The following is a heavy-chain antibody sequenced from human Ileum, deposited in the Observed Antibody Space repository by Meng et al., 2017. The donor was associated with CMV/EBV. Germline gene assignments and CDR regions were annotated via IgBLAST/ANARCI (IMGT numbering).Heavy chain of an antibody. Sequence: GESLKISCATSGFIFSDVWMTWVRQAPGKGLEWVGRIKSKTDGGAADYAAPVKGRFSISRDDSKNTLYLQMNSLKTEDTAVYYCAKTGYYYGSGLTDWFDPWGQGTLVTVSS. CDR3: AKTGYYYGSGLTDWFDP. CDR2: IKSKTDGGAA. V-gene: IGHV3-15*01. CDR1: GFIFSDVW. D-gene: IGHD3-10*01. J-gene: IGHJ5*02.